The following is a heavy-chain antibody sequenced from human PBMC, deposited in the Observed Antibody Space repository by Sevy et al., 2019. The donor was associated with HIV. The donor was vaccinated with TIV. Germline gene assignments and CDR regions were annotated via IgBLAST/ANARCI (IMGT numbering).Heavy chain of an antibody. J-gene: IGHJ4*02. CDR1: RYTLTKLS. CDR3: ATTKDYYENSGCPFDY. Sequence: ASVKVSCKVSRYTLTKLSMHWVRQAPGKGLEWMGSFDPEDGETLYAQKLQGRVIMTEDTSTDTAYMEVNSLRSEDTAVYYCATTKDYYENSGCPFDYWGQGTLVTVSS. D-gene: IGHD3-22*01. CDR2: FDPEDGET. V-gene: IGHV1-24*01.